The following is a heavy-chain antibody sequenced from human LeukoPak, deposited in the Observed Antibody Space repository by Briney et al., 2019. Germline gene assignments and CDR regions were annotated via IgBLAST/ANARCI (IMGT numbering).Heavy chain of an antibody. V-gene: IGHV3-48*03. D-gene: IGHD6-19*01. J-gene: IGHJ4*02. CDR2: ISSSGSTV. CDR3: SLLAVASPQDY. CDR1: GFSSSTYE. Sequence: GGSLRLSCVPSGFSSSTYEMHWVRQTPGKGLEWVSDISSSGSTVYYADSVKGRFTTSRDNAKNFLYLQMHSLRAEDTGVYYCSLLAVASPQDYWGQGTLVTVSS.